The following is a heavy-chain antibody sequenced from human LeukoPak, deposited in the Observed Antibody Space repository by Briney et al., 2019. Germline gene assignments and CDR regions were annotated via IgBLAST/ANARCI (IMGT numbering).Heavy chain of an antibody. V-gene: IGHV4-59*08. D-gene: IGHD6-19*01. J-gene: IGHJ6*02. CDR3: ARHLAVAGRSFYYYGMDD. CDR1: GGSISSYY. CDR2: IYYSGST. Sequence: PSETLSLTCTVSGGSISSYYWSWIRQPPGKGLEWIGYIYYSGSTNYNPSLKSRVTISVDTSKNQFSLKLTSVTAADTAVYYCARHLAVAGRSFYYYGMDDWGQGTTVTVSS.